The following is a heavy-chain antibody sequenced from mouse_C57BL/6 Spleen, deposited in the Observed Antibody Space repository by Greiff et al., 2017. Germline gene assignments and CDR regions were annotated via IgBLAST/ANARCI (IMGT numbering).Heavy chain of an antibody. CDR1: GYTFTSYW. CDR2: IYPSDSET. V-gene: IGHV1-61*01. Sequence: QVQLQQSGAELVRPGSSVKLSCKASGYTFTSYWMDWVKQRPGQGLEWIGNIYPSDSETHYNQKFKDKATLTVDKSSSTAYMQLSSLTSEDSAVYYCARGGDYDNYEGYYAMDYWGQGTSVTVSS. D-gene: IGHD2-1*01. CDR3: ARGGDYDNYEGYYAMDY. J-gene: IGHJ4*01.